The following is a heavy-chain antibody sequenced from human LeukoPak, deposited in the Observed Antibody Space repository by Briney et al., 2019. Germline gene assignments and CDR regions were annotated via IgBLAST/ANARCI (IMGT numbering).Heavy chain of an antibody. V-gene: IGHV3-30*18. D-gene: IGHD2-15*01. CDR3: AKEGCSGGSCSAFDY. J-gene: IGHJ4*02. Sequence: GGSLRLSCAASGFTFSSYWMSWVRQAPGKGLEWVAVISYDGSNKYYADSVKGRFTISRDNSKYTLYLQMNSLRAEDTAVYYCAKEGCSGGSCSAFDYWGQGTLVTVSS. CDR2: ISYDGSNK. CDR1: GFTFSSYW.